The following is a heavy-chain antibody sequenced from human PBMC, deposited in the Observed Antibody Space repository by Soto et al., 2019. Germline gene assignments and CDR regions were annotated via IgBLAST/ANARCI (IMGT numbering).Heavy chain of an antibody. V-gene: IGHV3-33*01. J-gene: IGHJ6*02. CDR2: IWYDGSNK. Sequence: QVQLVESGGGVVQPGRSPRLSCAASGFTFSSYGMHWVRQAPGKGLEWVAVIWYDGSNKYYADSVKGRFTISRDNSKNTLYLQMNSLRAEDTAVYYCAREGVWFGELSGDYGMDVWGQGTTVTVSS. D-gene: IGHD3-10*01. CDR3: AREGVWFGELSGDYGMDV. CDR1: GFTFSSYG.